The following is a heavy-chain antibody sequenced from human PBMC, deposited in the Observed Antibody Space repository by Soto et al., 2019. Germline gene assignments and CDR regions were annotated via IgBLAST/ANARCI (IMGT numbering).Heavy chain of an antibody. CDR1: GFTYTRYS. CDR2: ISSTTNYI. V-gene: IGHV3-21*06. D-gene: IGHD1-26*01. J-gene: IGHJ4*02. Sequence: PGGSLRLSCAASGFTYTRYSMNWVRQAPGKGLEWVSSISSTTNYIYYGDSMKGRFTISRDNAKNSLYLEMDGLRAEDTALYYCTRVISGSSGLFDYWGQGTLVTVSS. CDR3: TRVISGSSGLFDY.